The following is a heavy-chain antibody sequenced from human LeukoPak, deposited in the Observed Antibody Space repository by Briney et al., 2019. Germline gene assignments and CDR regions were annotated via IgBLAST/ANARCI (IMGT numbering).Heavy chain of an antibody. Sequence: ASVNVSCKASGYTFTGYFMIWLRQAPGQGLEWMAWINPNTGDTRYLQKFQGRVTVTRDTSISTVYMELNNLRFDDTAVYYCARGRSISNVNDPPVDYWGQGTLVSVSS. V-gene: IGHV1-2*02. J-gene: IGHJ4*02. CDR3: ARGRSISNVNDPPVDY. CDR2: INPNTGDT. D-gene: IGHD2/OR15-2a*01. CDR1: GYTFTGYF.